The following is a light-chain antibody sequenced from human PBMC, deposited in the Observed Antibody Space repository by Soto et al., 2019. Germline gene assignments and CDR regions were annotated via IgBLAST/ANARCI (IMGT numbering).Light chain of an antibody. V-gene: IGLV1-51*01. CDR1: TSNIGNNY. Sequence: QSVLTQPPSVSAAPGQKVIISCCGSTSNIGNNYVSWFQQLPGTAPKLLIYDNHKRPSGIPDRFSASKSGTSATLAITGLQTGDEADYHCGTWDSNLRIVVFGGGPQLTVL. CDR2: DNH. CDR3: GTWDSNLRIVV. J-gene: IGLJ2*01.